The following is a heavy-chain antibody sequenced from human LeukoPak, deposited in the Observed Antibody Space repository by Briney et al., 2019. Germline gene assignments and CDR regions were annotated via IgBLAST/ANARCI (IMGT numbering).Heavy chain of an antibody. CDR3: ARGGASHFDP. J-gene: IGHJ5*02. CDR2: MREDGRTT. D-gene: IGHD2/OR15-2a*01. CDR1: TFTFHTYS. V-gene: IGHV3-7*04. Sequence: GGSLRLSCAADSTFTFHTYSWVRQTPGKGLEWVAKMREDGRTTYYLDSVKGRFTISRDNAKRSLYLQMSSLKVGDTAVYYCARGGASHFDPWGRGTLVTVSS.